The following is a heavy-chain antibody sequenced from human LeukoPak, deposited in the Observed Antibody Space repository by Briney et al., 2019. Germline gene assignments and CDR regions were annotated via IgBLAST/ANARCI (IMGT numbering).Heavy chain of an antibody. Sequence: SETLSLTCTVSGGSISSYYWSWIRQPPGKGLEWIGYIYYSGSTNYNPSLKSRVTISVDTSKNQFSLKLSSVTAADTAVYYCATSAPYYDFWSGTPGFDPWGQGTLVTVSS. CDR2: IYYSGST. CDR1: GGSISSYY. D-gene: IGHD3-3*01. CDR3: ATSAPYYDFWSGTPGFDP. J-gene: IGHJ5*02. V-gene: IGHV4-59*01.